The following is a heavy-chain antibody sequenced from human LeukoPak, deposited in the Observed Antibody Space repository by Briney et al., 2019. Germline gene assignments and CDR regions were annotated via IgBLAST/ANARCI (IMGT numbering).Heavy chain of an antibody. CDR1: TFTFSTYA. CDR3: TKQSVSGYSSGWRWYFDL. J-gene: IGHJ2*01. V-gene: IGHV3-23*01. CDR2: VSGSGGTT. Sequence: GGSLRLSCAASTFTFSTYAMSWVRQAPGKGLEWVSAVSGSGGTTYYADSVKGRFTISRDNSQNTLYLQMNSLRAEDTAVYYCTKQSVSGYSSGWRWYFDLWGRGTLVTVSS. D-gene: IGHD6-25*01.